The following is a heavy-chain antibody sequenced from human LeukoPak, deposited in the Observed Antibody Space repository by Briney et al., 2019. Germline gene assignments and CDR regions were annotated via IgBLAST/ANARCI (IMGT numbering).Heavy chain of an antibody. CDR3: ARDPGYRGESGWFDP. CDR1: RFTFSSYA. D-gene: IGHD5-18*01. J-gene: IGHJ5*02. Sequence: GGSLRLSCAASRFTFSSYAMSWVRQAPGKGLEWVSAISGSGGSTYYADSVKGRFTISRDNSKKTLYLQMDSLRGEDTAVYYCARDPGYRGESGWFDPWGQGTQVTVSS. V-gene: IGHV3-23*01. CDR2: ISGSGGST.